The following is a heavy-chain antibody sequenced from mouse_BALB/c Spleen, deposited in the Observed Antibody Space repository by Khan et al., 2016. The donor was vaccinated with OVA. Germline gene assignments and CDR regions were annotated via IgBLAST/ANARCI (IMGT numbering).Heavy chain of an antibody. J-gene: IGHJ3*01. Sequence: EVKLEESGGGLVQPGGSMKLSCVASGFTFSNYWMNWVRQSPEKGLEWVAEIRLKSNNYATHYAESVKGRFTISRDDSKSSVYLQMNNLRAEDTGIYYCTRKDYGSSLLAYWGQGTLVTVSA. D-gene: IGHD1-1*01. CDR3: TRKDYGSSLLAY. V-gene: IGHV6-6*02. CDR2: IRLKSNNYAT. CDR1: GFTFSNYW.